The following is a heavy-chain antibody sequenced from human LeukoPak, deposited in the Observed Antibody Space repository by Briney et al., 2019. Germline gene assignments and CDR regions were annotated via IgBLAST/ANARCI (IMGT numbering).Heavy chain of an antibody. CDR2: ISYSGST. J-gene: IGHJ4*02. V-gene: IGHV4-61*01. D-gene: IGHD3-10*01. CDR3: ARGQAALWFGEL. Sequence: LETLSLTCTVSGGSVSSGSDYWSWIRQPPGKGLEWIGHISYSGSTNYNPSLKSRVTISLDTSKNQLSLKLSSVTTADTAVYYCARGQAALWFGELWGQGTLVTVSS. CDR1: GGSVSSGSDY.